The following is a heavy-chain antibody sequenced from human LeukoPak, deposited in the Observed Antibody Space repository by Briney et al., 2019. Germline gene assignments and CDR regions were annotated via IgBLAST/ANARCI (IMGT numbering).Heavy chain of an antibody. J-gene: IGHJ5*02. Sequence: SETLSLTCAVYGGSFSGYYWSWIRQPPGKGLEWIGEINHSGSTNYNPSLKSRVTISVDTSKNQFSLKLSSVTAADTAVYYCARDSGGSGSYYERQTNWFDPWGQGTLVTVSS. CDR1: GGSFSGYY. CDR2: INHSGST. V-gene: IGHV4-34*01. CDR3: ARDSGGSGSYYERQTNWFDP. D-gene: IGHD3-10*01.